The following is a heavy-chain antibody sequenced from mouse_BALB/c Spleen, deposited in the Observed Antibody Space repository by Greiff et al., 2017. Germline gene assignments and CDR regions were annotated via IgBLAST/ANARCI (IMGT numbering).Heavy chain of an antibody. V-gene: IGHV2-6-7*01. D-gene: IGHD3-3*01. J-gene: IGHJ1*01. CDR1: GFTFSSYY. CDR2: IWGDGST. Sequence: VNLVESGGGLVKLGGSLKLSCAASGFTFSSYYMSWVRQTPEKRLEWLGMIWGDGSTDYNSALKSRLSISKDNSKSQVFLKMNSLQTDDTARYYCARDGWVYWYFDVWGAGTTVTVSS. CDR3: ARDGWVYWYFDV.